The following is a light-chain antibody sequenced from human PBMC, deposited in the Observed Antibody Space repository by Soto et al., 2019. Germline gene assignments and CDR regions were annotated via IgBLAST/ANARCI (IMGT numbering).Light chain of an antibody. CDR3: QQYNNWIT. CDR2: AAS. CDR1: QSVGSS. J-gene: IGKJ5*01. V-gene: IGKV3-15*01. Sequence: EIVLTQSPATLSLSPGERATLSCRASQSVGSSLAWYQQKPGQAPRLLIYAASNRATGVPARFSGSWSGTEFTLTISSLQSEDFAVYYCQQYNNWITFGQGTRLEIK.